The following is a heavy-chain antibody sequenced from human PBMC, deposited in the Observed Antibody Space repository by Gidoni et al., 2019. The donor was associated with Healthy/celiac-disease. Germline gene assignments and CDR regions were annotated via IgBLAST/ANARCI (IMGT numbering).Heavy chain of an antibody. CDR3: ARDQKSGYYFNWFDP. D-gene: IGHD3-3*01. CDR2: IYTSGST. V-gene: IGHV4-4*07. J-gene: IGHJ5*02. CDR1: GGSISSYY. Sequence: QVQLQESGPGLVKPSETLSLTCTFSGGSISSYYWSWLRQPAGKGLEWIGRIYTSGSTHSNPSLKSRVTMSGDTSKTQFSLKLSSVTAADTAVYYCARDQKSGYYFNWFDPWGQGTLVTVSS.